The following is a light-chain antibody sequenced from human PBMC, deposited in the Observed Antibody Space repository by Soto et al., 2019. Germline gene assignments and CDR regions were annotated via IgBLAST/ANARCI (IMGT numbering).Light chain of an antibody. CDR1: TSNIGNNY. CDR2: DNN. Sequence: QSVLTQPPSVSAAPGQEVTISCSGSTSNIGNNYVSWYQQLPGTAPKFLIYDNNKRPSGIPDRFSGSKSGTSATLGITGLQTGDEADYYCGTWDSSLSAVIFGGGTKLTVL. V-gene: IGLV1-51*01. J-gene: IGLJ2*01. CDR3: GTWDSSLSAVI.